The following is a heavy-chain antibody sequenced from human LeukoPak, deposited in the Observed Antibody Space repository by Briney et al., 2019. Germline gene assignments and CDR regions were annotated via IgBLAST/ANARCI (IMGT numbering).Heavy chain of an antibody. CDR1: GFTFSSYW. V-gene: IGHV3-74*01. CDR2: INSDGSST. Sequence: GGSLRLSCAASGFTFSSYWMHWVRQAPGKGLVWVSRINSDGSSTSYADSVKGRFTISRDNAKNTLYLQMSSLRAEDTAVYYCASSGLLWFGELSEIDYYYGMDVWGQGTTVTVSS. CDR3: ASSGLLWFGELSEIDYYYGMDV. D-gene: IGHD3-10*01. J-gene: IGHJ6*02.